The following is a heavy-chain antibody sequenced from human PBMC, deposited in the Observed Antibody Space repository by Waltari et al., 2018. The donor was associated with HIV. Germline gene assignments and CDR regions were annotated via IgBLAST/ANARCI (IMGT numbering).Heavy chain of an antibody. V-gene: IGHV4-34*01. D-gene: IGHD3-10*01. Sequence: QVQLQQWGAGLLKPSETLSLTCSVYGGSFTNFYWNWIRQTPDEGLTWIGEINHGGDTNVNPSLKSRVIMSIDTSKYEISLNLTSVSVADTALYFCARRGSSASPLTLWGRGSRVTVSS. CDR1: GGSFTNFY. J-gene: IGHJ4*02. CDR3: ARRGSSASPLTL. CDR2: INHGGDT.